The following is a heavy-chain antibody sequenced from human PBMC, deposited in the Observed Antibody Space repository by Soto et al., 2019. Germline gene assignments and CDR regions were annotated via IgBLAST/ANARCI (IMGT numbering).Heavy chain of an antibody. Sequence: SETLSLTCTVSGGSISSYYWTWSRQPPGEGPEWIGYVYYGGSTNYNPSLRSRVTISVEAAKNQYSLRLNSVTAADTAVYHCARIAVDTSMIYWSDPWGQGIPVTVSS. CDR3: ARIAVDTSMIYWSDP. J-gene: IGHJ5*02. V-gene: IGHV4-59*01. CDR1: GGSISSYY. CDR2: VYYGGST. D-gene: IGHD5-18*01.